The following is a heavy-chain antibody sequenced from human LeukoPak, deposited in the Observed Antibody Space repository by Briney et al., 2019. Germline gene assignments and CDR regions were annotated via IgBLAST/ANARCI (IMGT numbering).Heavy chain of an antibody. D-gene: IGHD5-12*01. CDR3: ARAESGYDWEPSYFDY. CDR1: GFTLSDYY. J-gene: IGHJ4*02. V-gene: IGHV3-11*01. Sequence: GGSLRLSCAASGFTLSDYYMSWIRQAPGKGLEWVSYISSSGSTIYYADSVKGRFTISRDNAKNSLYLQMNSLRAEDTAVYYCARAESGYDWEPSYFDYWGQGTLVTVSS. CDR2: ISSSGSTI.